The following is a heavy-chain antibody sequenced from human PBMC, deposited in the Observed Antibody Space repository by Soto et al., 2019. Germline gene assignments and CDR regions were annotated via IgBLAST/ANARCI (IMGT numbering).Heavy chain of an antibody. CDR2: INAGNGNT. J-gene: IGHJ6*02. CDR1: GYTFTSYA. D-gene: IGHD1-26*01. V-gene: IGHV1-3*01. Sequence: QVQLVQSGAEVKKPGASVKVSCKASGYTFTSYAMHWVRQAPGQRLEWMGWINAGNGNTKYSQKFQGRVTITRDTSASTAYMELSSLRSEDTAVYYCAFEWDLSGYYGMDVWGQGTTVTVSS. CDR3: AFEWDLSGYYGMDV.